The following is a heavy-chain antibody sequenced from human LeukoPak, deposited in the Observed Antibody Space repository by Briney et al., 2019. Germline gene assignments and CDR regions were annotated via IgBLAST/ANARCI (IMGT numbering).Heavy chain of an antibody. CDR3: AKGRVASGSYFDY. D-gene: IGHD1-26*01. V-gene: IGHV3-30*18. CDR1: GFTFSNYG. J-gene: IGHJ4*02. Sequence: GRSLRLSCAASGFTFSNYGMNWVRQAPGKGLEWVASISYDRSDEYNADSVKGRFTISRDNSKNTVYLQMNSLRAEDTAVYYCAKGRVASGSYFDYWGQGTLVTVSS. CDR2: ISYDRSDE.